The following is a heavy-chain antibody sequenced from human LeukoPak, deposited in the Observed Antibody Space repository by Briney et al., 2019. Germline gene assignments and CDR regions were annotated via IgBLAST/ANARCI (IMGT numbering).Heavy chain of an antibody. Sequence: GASVKVSCKASGYTFTSYAMNWVRQAPGQGLEWMGWINTNTGNPTYAQGFTGRFVFSLDTSVGTAYLQISSLKAEDTAVYYCARVVTMVRGAYGPLLDYWGQGTLVTVSS. CDR2: INTNTGNP. V-gene: IGHV7-4-1*02. J-gene: IGHJ4*02. CDR3: ARVVTMVRGAYGPLLDY. D-gene: IGHD3-10*01. CDR1: GYTFTSYA.